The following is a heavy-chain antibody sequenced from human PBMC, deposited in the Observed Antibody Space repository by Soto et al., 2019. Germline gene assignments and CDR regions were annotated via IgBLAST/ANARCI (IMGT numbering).Heavy chain of an antibody. CDR2: IYYSGST. V-gene: IGHV4-31*03. CDR3: ARSRIYYDSSGYFYYFDY. Sequence: PSETLSLTCTVSGGSISSGGYYWSWIRQHPGKGLEWIGYIYYSGSTYYNPSLKSRVTISVDTSKNQFSLKLSSVTAADTAVYYCARSRIYYDSSGYFYYFDYWGQGTLVTVSS. D-gene: IGHD3-22*01. J-gene: IGHJ4*02. CDR1: GGSISSGGYY.